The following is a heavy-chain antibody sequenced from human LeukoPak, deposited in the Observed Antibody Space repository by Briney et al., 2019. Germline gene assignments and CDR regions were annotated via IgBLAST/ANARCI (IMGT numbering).Heavy chain of an antibody. CDR3: ARDGIVVVVARFGWFDP. V-gene: IGHV4-38-2*02. CDR1: GYSISSGYY. D-gene: IGHD2-15*01. J-gene: IGHJ5*02. Sequence: SETLSLTCTVSGYSISSGYYWGWIRQPPGKGLEWIGSIYHSGSTYYNPSLKSRVTISVDTSKNQFSLKLSSVTAADTAVYYCARDGIVVVVARFGWFDPWGQGTLVTVSS. CDR2: IYHSGST.